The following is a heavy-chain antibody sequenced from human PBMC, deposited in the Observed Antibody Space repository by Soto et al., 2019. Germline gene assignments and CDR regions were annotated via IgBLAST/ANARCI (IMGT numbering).Heavy chain of an antibody. V-gene: IGHV3-7*01. J-gene: IGHJ4*01. CDR3: ARALLGDGANSGY. CDR2: LNQDGSQN. D-gene: IGHD3-10*01. CDR1: GFTFSHYW. Sequence: EVQLVESGGGLVQRGGSLRLSCTASGFTFSHYWMSWVRQAPGKGLECVANLNQDGSQNYYVDSVKDRFTISRDNAKNSLYLQMNSLRADDTAVYYCARALLGDGANSGYWGHGTLVTVSS.